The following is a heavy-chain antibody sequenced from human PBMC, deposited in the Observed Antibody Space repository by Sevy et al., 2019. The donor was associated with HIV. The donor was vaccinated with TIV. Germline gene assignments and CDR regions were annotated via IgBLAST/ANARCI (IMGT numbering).Heavy chain of an antibody. CDR3: VKDRRIVVVPAAIGFFNP. Sequence: GGSLRLSCAASGFTFSSYAMSWVRQAPGKGLEWVSAISGSGGSTYYADSVKGRFTISRDNSKNTLYLQMNSLRAEDTAVYYCVKDRRIVVVPAAIGFFNPWGQGTLVTVSS. CDR2: ISGSGGST. D-gene: IGHD2-2*01. CDR1: GFTFSSYA. J-gene: IGHJ5*02. V-gene: IGHV3-23*01.